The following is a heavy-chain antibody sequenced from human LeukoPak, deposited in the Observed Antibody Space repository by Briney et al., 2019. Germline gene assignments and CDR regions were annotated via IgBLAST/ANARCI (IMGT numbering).Heavy chain of an antibody. D-gene: IGHD6-13*01. CDR3: AKRAAAGRNWFDP. CDR2: INHSGST. V-gene: IGHV4-34*01. CDR1: GGSFRGYY. J-gene: IGHJ5*02. Sequence: SETLSLTCAVYGGSFRGYYWSWLRQPPGKGLEGIGEINHSGSTNYNPSLKSRVTISVDKSKNQFALKLSSVTAADTAVYYCAKRAAAGRNWFDPWGQGTLVTGSS.